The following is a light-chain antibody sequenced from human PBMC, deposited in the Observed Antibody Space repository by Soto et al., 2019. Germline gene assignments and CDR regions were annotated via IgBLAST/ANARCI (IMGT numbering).Light chain of an antibody. CDR3: QQSYSPPRS. V-gene: IGKV1-39*01. CDR2: AAS. J-gene: IGKJ2*03. CDR1: QSVRTH. Sequence: DLQMTQSPSSLSASIGDRVTITCRASQSVRTHLNWYHQKPAKAPELLIYAASSLQAGVPSRFSGSGSGTEFTLTISSLHAEDFGDYYCQQSYSPPRSFGQGTNLEIK.